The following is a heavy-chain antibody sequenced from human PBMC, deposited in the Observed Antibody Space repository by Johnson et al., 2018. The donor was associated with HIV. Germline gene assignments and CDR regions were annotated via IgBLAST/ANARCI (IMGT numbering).Heavy chain of an antibody. V-gene: IGHV3-7*01. D-gene: IGHD6-19*01. CDR1: GFTFSSYW. Sequence: VQLVESGGGLVKPGGSLRLSCAASGFTFSSYWMSWVRQAPGKGLEWVANIKQDGSEKYYVDSVKGRFTISRDNAKNSLYLQMNSLSAEDTAVYYCARDRSSGWYGRVDAFDIWGQGTMVTVSS. CDR3: ARDRSSGWYGRVDAFDI. J-gene: IGHJ3*02. CDR2: IKQDGSEK.